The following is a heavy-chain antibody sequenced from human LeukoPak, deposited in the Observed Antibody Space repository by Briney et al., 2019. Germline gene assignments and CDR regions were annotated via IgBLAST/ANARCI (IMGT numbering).Heavy chain of an antibody. CDR3: AKDKDRDSSSWYGGDY. J-gene: IGHJ4*02. CDR1: GFIFSSYA. D-gene: IGHD6-13*01. V-gene: IGHV3-23*01. Sequence: GGSLRLSCAASGFIFSSYALSGVRQAQGKGLEWVSAISTSGPGTYYADSVKGRFTIFRDNSKNTLYLQMNSLRAEDTAVYYCAKDKDRDSSSWYGGDYWGQGTLVTVSS. CDR2: ISTSGPGT.